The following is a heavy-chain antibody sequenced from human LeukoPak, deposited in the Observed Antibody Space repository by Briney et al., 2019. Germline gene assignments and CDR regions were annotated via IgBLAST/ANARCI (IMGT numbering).Heavy chain of an antibody. D-gene: IGHD6-13*01. CDR1: SGSISTSNYY. CDR2: IFYSGST. J-gene: IGHJ6*03. V-gene: IGHV4-39*07. Sequence: SSETLSLTYTVSSGSISTSNYYWGWVRQPPGKALEWIGNIFYSGSTYYSPSLKSRVTISLDTSRNQFSLKLSSVTAADTAVYYCARAGSSWYLHYMDVWGKGTTVTVSS. CDR3: ARAGSSWYLHYMDV.